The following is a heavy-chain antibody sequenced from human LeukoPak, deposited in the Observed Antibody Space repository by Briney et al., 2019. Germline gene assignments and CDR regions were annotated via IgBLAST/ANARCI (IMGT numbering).Heavy chain of an antibody. CDR1: GGSISSYY. V-gene: IGHV4-59*01. D-gene: IGHD2-15*01. J-gene: IGHJ6*02. CDR3: ARDAKDRKATYYYGMDV. CDR2: IYYSGST. Sequence: PSETLSLTCTVSGGSISSYYWSWIRKPPGKGLEWIGYIYYSGSTNYNPSLKSRVTISVDTSKNQFSLKLSSVTAADTAVYYCARDAKDRKATYYYGMDVWGQGTTVTVSS.